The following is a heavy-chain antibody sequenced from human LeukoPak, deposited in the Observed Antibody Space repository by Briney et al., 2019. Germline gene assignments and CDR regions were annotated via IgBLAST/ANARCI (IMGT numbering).Heavy chain of an antibody. CDR1: GFTFSSYA. D-gene: IGHD2-15*01. CDR2: MTSDGRT. Sequence: GGALRLSCAASGFTFSSYAMVWVRQAPGKGLEWVSAMTSDGRTFYADSVKGRVTISRDNSKNTLYLQMDSLGAEDTAQYFCASVAVAAATPPFYLVVWGKGPTVTVPS. V-gene: IGHV3-23*01. CDR3: ASVAVAAATPPFYLVV. J-gene: IGHJ6*03.